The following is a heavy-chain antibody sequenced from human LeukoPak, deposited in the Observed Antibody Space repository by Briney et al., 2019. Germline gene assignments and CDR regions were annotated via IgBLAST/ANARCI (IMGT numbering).Heavy chain of an antibody. CDR2: IKQDGSEK. Sequence: GGSLRLSFAASCFTFSCYWMRLVRPAPGKGLGVVGNIKQDGSEKYYVDSVKGRFTISRDNAKDSLYLQMNSLRAEDTAVYYCARRPRAAAAFYYYDMDVWGKGTTVTVSS. CDR3: ARRPRAAAAFYYYDMDV. D-gene: IGHD6-13*01. CDR1: CFTFSCYW. V-gene: IGHV3-7*01. J-gene: IGHJ6*03.